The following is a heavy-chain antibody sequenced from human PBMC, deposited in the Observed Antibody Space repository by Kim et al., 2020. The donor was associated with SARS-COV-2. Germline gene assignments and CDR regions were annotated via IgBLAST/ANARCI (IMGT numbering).Heavy chain of an antibody. D-gene: IGHD1-26*01. Sequence: DADSGKGRFTISRDNSKNTLYLQMNSLRAEDTAVYYCARSGSYYDYVDYWGQGTLVTVSS. J-gene: IGHJ4*02. CDR3: ARSGSYYDYVDY. V-gene: IGHV3-30*01.